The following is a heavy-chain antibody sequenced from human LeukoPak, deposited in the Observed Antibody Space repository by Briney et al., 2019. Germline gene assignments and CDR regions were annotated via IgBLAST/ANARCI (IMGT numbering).Heavy chain of an antibody. CDR2: VDPEDGET. D-gene: IGHD4-23*01. Sequence: ASAKVSCKVSGYTFTDYYMHWVQQAPGKGLEWMGLVDPEDGETIYAEKFQGRVTITADTSTDTAYMELSSLRSEDTAVYYCATVPYYGGNSYDYWGQGTLVTVSS. J-gene: IGHJ4*02. V-gene: IGHV1-69-2*01. CDR3: ATVPYYGGNSYDY. CDR1: GYTFTDYY.